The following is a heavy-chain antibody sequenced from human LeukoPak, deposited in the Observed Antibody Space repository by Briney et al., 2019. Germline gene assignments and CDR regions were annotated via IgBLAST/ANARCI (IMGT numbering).Heavy chain of an antibody. Sequence: GGSLRLSCAASGFTFSSYSMNWVRQAPGKGLEWVSSISSSSRYIYYADSVKGRFTISRDNAKNSLYLQMNSLRAEDTAVYYCARGEGRTSGSYSSAYWGQGTLVTVSS. CDR2: ISSSSRYI. CDR3: ARGEGRTSGSYSSAY. CDR1: GFTFSSYS. J-gene: IGHJ4*02. V-gene: IGHV3-21*01. D-gene: IGHD1-26*01.